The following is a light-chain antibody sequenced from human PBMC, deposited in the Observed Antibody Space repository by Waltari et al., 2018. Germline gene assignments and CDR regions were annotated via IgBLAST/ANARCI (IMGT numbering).Light chain of an antibody. CDR3: QQRYNWPPLT. J-gene: IGKJ4*01. Sequence: VVLTQSPVTLSLSPGETATLSCRASQTIGTYLAWYQHKLGQSPRLLIYDASTRATGSPAKFSGSGSGTDFTLTISGLEAEDSAIYYCQQRYNWPPLTFGGGTKVQTK. CDR2: DAS. CDR1: QTIGTY. V-gene: IGKV3-11*01.